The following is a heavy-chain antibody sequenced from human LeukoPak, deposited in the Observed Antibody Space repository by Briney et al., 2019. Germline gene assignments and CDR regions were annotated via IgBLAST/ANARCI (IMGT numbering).Heavy chain of an antibody. V-gene: IGHV3-21*04. J-gene: IGHJ4*02. CDR1: GFTFSSYT. D-gene: IGHD2-15*01. CDR3: ARDSGGYGWVDY. CDR2: ISRSSNYK. Sequence: GGSLRLSCAASGFTFSSYTMNWVRQAPGKGLEWVSSISRSSNYKYYADSVKGRFTISRDNAKNSLYLQMNSLRAEDTAVYYCARDSGGYGWVDYWGQGTLVTVSS.